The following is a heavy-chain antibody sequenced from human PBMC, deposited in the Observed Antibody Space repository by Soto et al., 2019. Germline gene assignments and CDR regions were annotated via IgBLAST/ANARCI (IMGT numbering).Heavy chain of an antibody. CDR3: ARGTYSSNYYFAYGLDV. CDR2: FYTSGGT. CDR1: GGSTSSYY. Sequence: SETLSLTCTVSGGSTSSYYWSWIRQSAGKGLEWIGRFYTSGGTNYNPSLEGRVTMSVDTSKNQFSLRLSSVTAADTAVYYCARGTYSSNYYFAYGLDVWGQGTTVTVSS. V-gene: IGHV4-4*07. D-gene: IGHD6-13*01. J-gene: IGHJ6*02.